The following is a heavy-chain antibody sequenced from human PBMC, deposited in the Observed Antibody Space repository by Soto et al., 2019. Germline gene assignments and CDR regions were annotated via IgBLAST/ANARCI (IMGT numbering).Heavy chain of an antibody. CDR2: IYYSGST. CDR1: GGSISSGDYY. V-gene: IGHV4-30-4*01. J-gene: IGHJ4*02. D-gene: IGHD3-22*01. Sequence: TLSGTCIVSGGSISSGDYYWSWIRQPPGKGLECIGYIYYSGSTYYNPSLKSRVTISVDTSKNQFSLKLSSVTAADTAVYYCARVPFYDSSGRSYYLDYWGQGTLFIVSS. CDR3: ARVPFYDSSGRSYYLDY.